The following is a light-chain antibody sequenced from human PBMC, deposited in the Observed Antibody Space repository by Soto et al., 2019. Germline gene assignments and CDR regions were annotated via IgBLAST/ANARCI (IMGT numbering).Light chain of an antibody. V-gene: IGKV3-20*01. J-gene: IGKJ2*01. CDR2: GAS. CDR3: RQYGSSPSYT. CDR1: QSVSSSSY. Sequence: EIVLTQSPGTLSLSPGERATLSCRASQSVSSSSYLAWYQQKPGQAPRLLIYGASSRATGIPDRFSGSGSATDFTLTISRLEPEDFAVYYCRQYGSSPSYTFPQGTKQEIK.